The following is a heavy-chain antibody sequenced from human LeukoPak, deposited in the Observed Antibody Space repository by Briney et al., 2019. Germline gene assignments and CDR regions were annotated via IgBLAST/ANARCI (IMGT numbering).Heavy chain of an antibody. J-gene: IGHJ4*02. Sequence: SETLSLTCTVSGASISSYYWSWIRQPPGKGLEWIGYIYYSGSTRYNPSLKSRVTLSIDTSRKQFSLNLRSVTVADTGIYYCTRMTAGHDYWGQGTLVTVSS. CDR3: TRMTAGHDY. D-gene: IGHD2-21*02. CDR2: IYYSGST. CDR1: GASISSYY. V-gene: IGHV4-59*12.